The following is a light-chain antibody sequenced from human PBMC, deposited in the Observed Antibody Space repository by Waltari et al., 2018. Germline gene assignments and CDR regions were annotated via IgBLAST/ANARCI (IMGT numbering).Light chain of an antibody. V-gene: IGKV3-15*01. Sequence: EVLMTQSPATLSVSPGERATLSCRASQGISRTLAWYQQKPGQTPRLLIYGASTRAPGIPARFSGSGSGTEFTLSISSLQSEDFAVYYCQQYNNWRTFGQGTKLEIK. CDR3: QQYNNWRT. J-gene: IGKJ2*01. CDR1: QGISRT. CDR2: GAS.